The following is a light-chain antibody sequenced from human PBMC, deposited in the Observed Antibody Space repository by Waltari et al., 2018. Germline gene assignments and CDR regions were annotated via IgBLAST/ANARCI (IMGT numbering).Light chain of an antibody. V-gene: IGLV2-11*01. CDR1: SSDVGGYDY. J-gene: IGLJ2*01. Sequence: QSALTQPRSVSGSPGQSVTIPCTGTSSDVGGYDYVSCYQQHPGKFPKLMIYDVSKRPSGVPDRFSGSKSGNTASLTISGLQAEDEAVYYCCSYAGSVVFGGGTKLTVL. CDR2: DVS. CDR3: CSYAGSVV.